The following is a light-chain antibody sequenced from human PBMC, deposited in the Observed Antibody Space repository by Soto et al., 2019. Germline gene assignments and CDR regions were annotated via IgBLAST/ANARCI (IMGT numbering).Light chain of an antibody. Sequence: EIVLTQSPGTLSLSPGERVTLSCRASQSVTSTYLAWYQQKPGQAPRLLIYGASSRATGIPDRFSGSGSGTDFTLTISRLEPEDFAVYYCQQYGSSSVTFGQGTKVDIK. CDR1: QSVTSTY. V-gene: IGKV3-20*01. CDR3: QQYGSSSVT. CDR2: GAS. J-gene: IGKJ1*01.